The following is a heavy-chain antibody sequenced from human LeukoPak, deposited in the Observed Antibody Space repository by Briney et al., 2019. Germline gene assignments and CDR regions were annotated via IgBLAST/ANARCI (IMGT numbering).Heavy chain of an antibody. CDR1: GFTFSTYV. V-gene: IGHV3-23*01. J-gene: IGHJ4*02. CDR3: ASGPPFLKYFEY. Sequence: GGSLRLSCAASGFTFSTYVMNWFRQAPRKGLEWVSTISVGAEYIFYADSVKGRFTISRDDSNNALYLQMHSLRAEDTALYYCASGPPFLKYFEYWGQGNLVTVSS. CDR2: ISVGAEYI. D-gene: IGHD3-3*01.